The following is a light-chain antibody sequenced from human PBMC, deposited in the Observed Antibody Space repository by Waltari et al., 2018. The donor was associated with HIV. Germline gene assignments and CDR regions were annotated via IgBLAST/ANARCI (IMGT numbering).Light chain of an antibody. CDR2: EVS. CDR1: SSDVGSYNL. CDR3: CSYAGSNTHV. V-gene: IGLV2-23*02. J-gene: IGLJ1*01. Sequence: QSALTQPASVSGSPGQSITISCTGTSSDVGSYNLVSWYQQHPGKAPKLMIYEVSKRPSWVSNRFSASKSANTASLTISGLQADDEADYYCCSYAGSNTHVFGTGTKVTVL.